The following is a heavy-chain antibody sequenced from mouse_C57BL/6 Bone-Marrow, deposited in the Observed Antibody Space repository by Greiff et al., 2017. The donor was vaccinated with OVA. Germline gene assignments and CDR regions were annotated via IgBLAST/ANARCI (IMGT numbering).Heavy chain of an antibody. D-gene: IGHD1-1*01. J-gene: IGHJ4*01. V-gene: IGHV14-3*01. CDR2: LDPANDNT. Sequence: EVQLQQSVAELVRPGASVKLSCTASGFNIKNTYMHWVKQRPEQGLEWIGRLDPANDNTKYAPKFPGKATMTADTSSNTAYLQLSSLSSEDTAVYCGARGNFGSSFYAMDYWGQGTSVTVSA. CDR3: ARGNFGSSFYAMDY. CDR1: GFNIKNTY.